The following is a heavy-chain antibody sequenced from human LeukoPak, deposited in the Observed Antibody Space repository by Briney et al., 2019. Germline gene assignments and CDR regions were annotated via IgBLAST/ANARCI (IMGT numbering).Heavy chain of an antibody. CDR2: IYYSGST. CDR1: GGSISSSSYY. CDR3: ARGEYYYDSSGYLGYFDY. J-gene: IGHJ4*02. D-gene: IGHD3-22*01. V-gene: IGHV4-39*01. Sequence: PSETLSLTCTVSGGSISSSSYYWGWIRQPPGKELEWIGSIYYSGSTYYNPSLKSRVTISVDTSKNQFSLKLSSVTAADTAMYYCARGEYYYDSSGYLGYFDYWGQGALVTVSS.